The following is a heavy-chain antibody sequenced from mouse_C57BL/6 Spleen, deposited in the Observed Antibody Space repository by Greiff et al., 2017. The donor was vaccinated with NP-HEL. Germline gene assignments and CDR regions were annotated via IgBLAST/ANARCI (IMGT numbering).Heavy chain of an antibody. CDR2: ISYDGSN. CDR3: ARAHYGNGAY. Sequence: EVKLQESGPGLVKPSQSLSLTCSVTGYSITSGYYWNWIRQFPGNKLEWMGYISYDGSNNYNPSLKNRISITRDTSKNQFFLKLNSVTTEDTATYYCARAHYGNGAYWGQGTLVTVSA. D-gene: IGHD2-1*01. J-gene: IGHJ3*01. CDR1: GYSITSGYY. V-gene: IGHV3-6*01.